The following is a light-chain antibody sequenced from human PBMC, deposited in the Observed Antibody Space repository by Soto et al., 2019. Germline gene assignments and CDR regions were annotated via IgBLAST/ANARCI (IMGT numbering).Light chain of an antibody. V-gene: IGKV1-39*01. J-gene: IGKJ1*01. Sequence: DSQMNQSPSTLSASVGDRVTITCLASQSISSWLAWYQQKPGKAPKLLIYAASSLQSGVPSRFSGSGSGTDFTLTISSLQPEDFATYYCQQSYSTLWTFGQGTKVDI. CDR3: QQSYSTLWT. CDR1: QSISSW. CDR2: AAS.